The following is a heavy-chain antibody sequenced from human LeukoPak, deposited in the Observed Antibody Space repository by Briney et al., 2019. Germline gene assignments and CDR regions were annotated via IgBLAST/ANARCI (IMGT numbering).Heavy chain of an antibody. CDR3: LGNYDFWSGYTVGY. V-gene: IGHV3-21*01. CDR2: ISSSSSYI. CDR1: GFTFSSYS. J-gene: IGHJ4*01. Sequence: GGSLRLSCAASGFTFSSYSMNWVRQAPGKGLEWVSSISSSSSYIYYADSVKGRFTISRDNAKNSMYLQMNSLRAEDTAVYYCLGNYDFWSGYTVGYWGQEPWSPSPQ. D-gene: IGHD3-3*01.